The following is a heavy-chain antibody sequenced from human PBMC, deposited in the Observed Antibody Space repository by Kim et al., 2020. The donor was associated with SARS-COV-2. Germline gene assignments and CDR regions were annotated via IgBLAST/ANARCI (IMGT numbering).Heavy chain of an antibody. CDR1: GLAFGTHS. V-gene: IGHV3-21*01. CDR3: ARGEHCSSTSFDFYNNALDV. Sequence: GGSLRLSCAASGLAFGTHSMNWVRQAPGKGLEWVSSIGGSTNYIYYADSVKGRFTISRDNAKNSLYLQMSSLRAEDTAVYYCARGEHCSSTSFDFYNNALDVWGQGTPVTVSS. J-gene: IGHJ6*02. D-gene: IGHD2-2*01. CDR2: IGGSTNYI.